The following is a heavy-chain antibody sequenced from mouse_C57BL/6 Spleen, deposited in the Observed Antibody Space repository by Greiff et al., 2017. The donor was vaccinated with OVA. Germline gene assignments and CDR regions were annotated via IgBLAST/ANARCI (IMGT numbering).Heavy chain of an antibody. Sequence: VQLQQPGAELVRPGSSVKLSCKASGYTFTSYWMHWVKQRPIQGLEWIGNIDPSDSETHYNQKFKDKATLTVDKSSSTAYMQLSSLTSEDSAVYYCAMGDYDEWFAYGGQGTLVTVSA. V-gene: IGHV1-52*01. CDR2: IDPSDSET. D-gene: IGHD2-4*01. J-gene: IGHJ3*01. CDR3: AMGDYDEWFAY. CDR1: GYTFTSYW.